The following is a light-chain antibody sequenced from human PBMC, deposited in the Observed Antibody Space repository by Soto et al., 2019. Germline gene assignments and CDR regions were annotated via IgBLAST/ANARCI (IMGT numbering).Light chain of an antibody. CDR1: QYINTR. J-gene: IGKJ1*01. CDR2: QTS. Sequence: EIVLTQSPATLSSFPGDRVTLSCRASQYINTRLAWYQHRPGQAPRLLIYQTSIRAAGIPARFSASGFGTDFTLPISDVQPEDFALYYCHQRQSWPRTFGQGNKVDI. CDR3: HQRQSWPRT. V-gene: IGKV3-11*01.